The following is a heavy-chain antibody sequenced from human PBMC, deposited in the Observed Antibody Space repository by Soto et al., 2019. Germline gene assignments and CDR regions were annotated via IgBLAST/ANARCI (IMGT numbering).Heavy chain of an antibody. V-gene: IGHV4-59*08. CDR1: GDSIGTYY. J-gene: IGHJ6*02. Sequence: QVQLRESGPGLVKPSETLSLTCTVSGDSIGTYYWTWIRQTPGKGLEWIGYIYHTGNTKWNPSLKSRVTISVDTSKNQFSLEMKSVIAADTAVYYCARQQKCGELTALDVWGQGTTVTVSS. CDR3: ARQQKCGELTALDV. D-gene: IGHD3-10*01. CDR2: IYHTGNT.